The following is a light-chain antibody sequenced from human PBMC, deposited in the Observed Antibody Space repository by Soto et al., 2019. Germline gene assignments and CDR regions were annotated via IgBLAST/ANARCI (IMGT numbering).Light chain of an antibody. CDR1: QSVGRDY. V-gene: IGKV3-20*01. CDR3: HQYSTDPRT. J-gene: IGKJ4*01. Sequence: EIVLTQSPGTLSLSPGDRATLSCRASQSVGRDYLAWFHNKAGPAPRLLVPGASVRATGIPDRVSGSGSGTDFTLTISRLEPEDFAMYYCHQYSTDPRTFGRGTKVEI. CDR2: GAS.